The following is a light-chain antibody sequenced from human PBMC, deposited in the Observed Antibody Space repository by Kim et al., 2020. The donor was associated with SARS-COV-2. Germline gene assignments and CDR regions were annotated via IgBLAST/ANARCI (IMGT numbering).Light chain of an antibody. V-gene: IGKV3-11*01. J-gene: IGKJ4*01. Sequence: EIVLTQSPVILSLSPGETATLSCRASQSVSTYLAWFQQRPGQAPRLLIYDASNSATGIPARFSGSGSGTDFTLTISSLEPEDFAVYYCQHRSDWPLTFGGGTKVEI. CDR1: QSVSTY. CDR3: QHRSDWPLT. CDR2: DAS.